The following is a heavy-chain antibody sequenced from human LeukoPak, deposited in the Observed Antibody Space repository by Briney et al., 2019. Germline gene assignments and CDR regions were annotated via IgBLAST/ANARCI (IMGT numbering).Heavy chain of an antibody. CDR2: IFTSGST. J-gene: IGHJ3*02. D-gene: IGHD3-22*01. CDR3: ARGVHYYDSSGLGDAFDI. V-gene: IGHV4-4*07. CDR1: GGSISSYY. Sequence: SETLSLTCTVSGGSISSYYWSWIRQPAGKGLEWIGCIFTSGSTNYNHSLKSRVTMSVDTSKNQISLKLSSVTAADTAVYYCARGVHYYDSSGLGDAFDIWGQGTMVTVSS.